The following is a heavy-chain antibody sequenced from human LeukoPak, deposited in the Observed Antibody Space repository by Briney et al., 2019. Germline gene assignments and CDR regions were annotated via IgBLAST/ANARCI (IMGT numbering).Heavy chain of an antibody. CDR2: INPNNGGT. D-gene: IGHD1-26*01. J-gene: IGHJ4*02. CDR1: GYTFTGYY. Sequence: ASVKVSCKASGYTFTGYYIHWVRQAPGQGLEWMGWINPNNGGTNYAQNFQGRVTVTRDTSITTAYMELSRLRSDDTAVYYCASDPPAATTSHFDNWGQGTLVTVSS. CDR3: ASDPPAATTSHFDN. V-gene: IGHV1-2*02.